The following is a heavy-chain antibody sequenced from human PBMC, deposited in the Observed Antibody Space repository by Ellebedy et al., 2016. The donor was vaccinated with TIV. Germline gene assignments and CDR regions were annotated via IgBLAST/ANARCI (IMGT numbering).Heavy chain of an antibody. D-gene: IGHD3-9*01. V-gene: IGHV3-48*04. CDR2: ISSSSSTI. CDR1: GFTFSSYS. Sequence: PGGSLRLSCAASGFTFSSYSMNWVRQAPGKGLEWVSYISSSSSTIYYADSVKGRFTISRDNAKNSLYLQMNSLKAEDTAVYYCARDTKVLRYFDWLFSKVAFDIWGQGTMVTVSS. CDR3: ARDTKVLRYFDWLFSKVAFDI. J-gene: IGHJ3*02.